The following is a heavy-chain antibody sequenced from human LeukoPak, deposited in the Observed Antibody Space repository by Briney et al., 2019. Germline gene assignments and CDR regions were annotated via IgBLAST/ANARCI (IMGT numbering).Heavy chain of an antibody. V-gene: IGHV3-23*01. D-gene: IGHD6-19*01. Sequence: PGGSLRLSCAASGFTFSNYAMSWVRQAPGKGLEWVSAISGSASSTYHADSVKGRFTISRDNSKNTLYLQMNTLRAEDTAVYYCARRIAVAGLVGDRAFDIWGQGTMVIVSS. CDR3: ARRIAVAGLVGDRAFDI. CDR1: GFTFSNYA. CDR2: ISGSASST. J-gene: IGHJ3*02.